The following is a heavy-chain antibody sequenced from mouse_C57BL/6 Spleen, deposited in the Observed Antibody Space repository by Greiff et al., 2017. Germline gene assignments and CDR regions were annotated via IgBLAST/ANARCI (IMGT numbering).Heavy chain of an antibody. D-gene: IGHD1-1*01. CDR2: IDPETGGT. V-gene: IGHV1-15*01. CDR1: GYTFTDYE. Sequence: VRLQQSGAELVRPGASVTLSCTASGYTFTDYEMHWVKQTPVHGLEWIGAIDPETGGTAYIQKFKGKAILTADKSSSTAYMELRMLTSEDSAVYYCTHYYGSSYQYFDVWGTGTTVTVSS. J-gene: IGHJ1*03. CDR3: THYYGSSYQYFDV.